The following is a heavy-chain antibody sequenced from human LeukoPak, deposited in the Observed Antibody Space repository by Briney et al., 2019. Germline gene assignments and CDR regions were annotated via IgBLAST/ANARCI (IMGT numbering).Heavy chain of an antibody. CDR2: IYYSGST. CDR1: GGSISSYY. V-gene: IGHV4-59*12. CDR3: ARADSSGCDDY. Sequence: SETLSLTCTVSGGSISSYYWSWIRQPPGKGLEWIGYIYYSGSTNYNPSLKSRVTISVDTSKNQFSLKLSSVTAADTAVYYCARADSSGCDDYWGQGTLVTVSS. J-gene: IGHJ4*02. D-gene: IGHD6-19*01.